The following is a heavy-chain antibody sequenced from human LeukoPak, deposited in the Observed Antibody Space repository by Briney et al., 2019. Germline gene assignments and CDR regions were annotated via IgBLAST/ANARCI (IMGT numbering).Heavy chain of an antibody. CDR1: GYTFTSYY. D-gene: IGHD3-10*01. CDR2: INPSGGST. CDR3: ARDWLGLNWFDP. Sequence: ASVKVSCKASGYTFTSYYMHWVRQAPAQGLEWMGIINPSGGSTSYAQKFQGRVTMTRDMSTSTVYMELSSLRSEDAAVYYCARDWLGLNWFDPWGQGTLVTVSS. V-gene: IGHV1-46*01. J-gene: IGHJ5*02.